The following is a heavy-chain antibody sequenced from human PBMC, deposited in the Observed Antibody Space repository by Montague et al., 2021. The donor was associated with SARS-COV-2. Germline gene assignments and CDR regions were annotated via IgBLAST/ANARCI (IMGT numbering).Heavy chain of an antibody. V-gene: IGHV4-34*01. Sequence: SETLSLTCAVHGTSFSGYYWNWIRQPPGKGLEWIGEINHGGSTKYSPSPTSRLTISADTSKNQFSLKLTSVAAADTAVYYCARLRDGVVPSPILGVGPYYSYYYMDVWGRGTTVTVSS. CDR3: ARLRDGVVPSPILGVGPYYSYYYMDV. CDR2: INHGGST. D-gene: IGHD3-10*01. J-gene: IGHJ6*03. CDR1: GTSFSGYY.